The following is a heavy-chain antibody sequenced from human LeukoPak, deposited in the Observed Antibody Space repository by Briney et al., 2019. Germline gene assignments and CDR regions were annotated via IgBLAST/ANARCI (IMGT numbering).Heavy chain of an antibody. Sequence: ASVKVSCKASGYTFTSYDINWVRQATGQGLEWMGWMNPNSGNTGYAQKFQGRVTMTRNTSISTAYMELSSLRSEDTAVYYRARGGSKKDIVVVAAAKLRGWFDPWGQGTLVTVSS. D-gene: IGHD2-15*01. CDR3: ARGGSKKDIVVVAAAKLRGWFDP. CDR2: MNPNSGNT. J-gene: IGHJ5*02. CDR1: GYTFTSYD. V-gene: IGHV1-8*01.